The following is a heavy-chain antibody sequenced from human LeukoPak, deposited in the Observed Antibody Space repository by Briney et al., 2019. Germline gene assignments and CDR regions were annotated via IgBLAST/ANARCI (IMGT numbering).Heavy chain of an antibody. J-gene: IGHJ4*02. CDR1: GFAFSSYG. CDR2: IRYDGSNK. Sequence: GGSLRLSCAASGFAFSSYGMHWVRQAPGKGLEWVAFIRYDGSNKYYADSVKGRFSISRDTSKNTLYLQMNSLRAEDTAVYYCARDWFHAIDYWGQGTLVTVSS. V-gene: IGHV3-30*02. D-gene: IGHD2/OR15-2a*01. CDR3: ARDWFHAIDY.